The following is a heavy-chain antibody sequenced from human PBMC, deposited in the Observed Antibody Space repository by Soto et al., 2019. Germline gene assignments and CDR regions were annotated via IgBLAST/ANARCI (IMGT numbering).Heavy chain of an antibody. V-gene: IGHV3-33*01. D-gene: IGHD3-22*01. CDR1: GFTFSSYG. J-gene: IGHJ4*02. CDR3: ARDSSGYPSLPDY. CDR2: IWYDGSNK. Sequence: QVQLVESGGGVVQPGRSLRLSCAASGFTFSSYGMHWVRQAPGKGLEWVAVIWYDGSNKYYADSVKGRFTISRDNSKNTLYLQINSLRAEDTAVYYCARDSSGYPSLPDYWGQGTLVTVSS.